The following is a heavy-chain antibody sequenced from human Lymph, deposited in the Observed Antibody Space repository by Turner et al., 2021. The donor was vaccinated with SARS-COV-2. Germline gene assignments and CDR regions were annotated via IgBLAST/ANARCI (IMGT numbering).Heavy chain of an antibody. Sequence: EVQLVETGGGLIQSGGSLRLSCAASGFIVSSNYMNWVRQAPGKGVEWVSLIYSGGSTYYADSVKGRFTISRDNSKNTLYLQMNSLRAEDTAVYYCARDLQLYGMDVWGQGTTVTVSS. CDR3: ARDLQLYGMDV. CDR1: GFIVSSNY. CDR2: IYSGGST. J-gene: IGHJ6*02. D-gene: IGHD1-1*01. V-gene: IGHV3-53*02.